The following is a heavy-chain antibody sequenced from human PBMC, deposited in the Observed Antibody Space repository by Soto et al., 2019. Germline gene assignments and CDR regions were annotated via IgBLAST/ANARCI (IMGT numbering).Heavy chain of an antibody. CDR3: ARGYCSGGSCPYGVDV. D-gene: IGHD2-15*01. CDR1: GFTFITYG. Sequence: QVQLVQSGAEVEKPGASVKVSCKASGFTFITYGINWVRQAPGQGLEWMGWISAYNGNTNYAQKLQGRVTMTTDTSTTTAYMELRSLRSDDTAVYYCARGYCSGGSCPYGVDVWGQGTTVTVSS. V-gene: IGHV1-18*01. CDR2: ISAYNGNT. J-gene: IGHJ6*02.